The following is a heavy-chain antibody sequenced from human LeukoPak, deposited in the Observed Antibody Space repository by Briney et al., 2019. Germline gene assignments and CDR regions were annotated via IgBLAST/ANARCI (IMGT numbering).Heavy chain of an antibody. J-gene: IGHJ4*02. CDR2: IIPVLNIA. Sequence: SVKVSCKASGGTFSNYPINWVRQAPGQGLEWMGRIIPVLNIANYAQKFQGRVTITADKSTSTAHLELSSLRSDDTAVYYCARGGEYCGGDCYSALFDYWGQGTLVTVSS. CDR3: ARGGEYCGGDCYSALFDY. V-gene: IGHV1-69*04. D-gene: IGHD2-21*02. CDR1: GGTFSNYP.